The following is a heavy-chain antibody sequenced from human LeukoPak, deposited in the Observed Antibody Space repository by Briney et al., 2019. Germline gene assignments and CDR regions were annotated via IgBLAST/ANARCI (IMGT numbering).Heavy chain of an antibody. Sequence: ASVKVSCKASGYTFTSYGFNWVRQAPGQGLEWMGWIIAYNGNTSYAQKFQGRVTMTRDTSTSTVYMELSSLRSEDTAVYYCASSGFWSGYYFYWGQGTLVTVSS. D-gene: IGHD3-3*01. J-gene: IGHJ4*02. CDR1: GYTFTSYG. CDR2: IIAYNGNT. V-gene: IGHV1-18*01. CDR3: ASSGFWSGYYFY.